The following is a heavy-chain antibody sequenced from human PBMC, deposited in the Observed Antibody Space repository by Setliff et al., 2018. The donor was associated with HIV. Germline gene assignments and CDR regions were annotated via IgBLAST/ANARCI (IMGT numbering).Heavy chain of an antibody. D-gene: IGHD1-26*01. CDR1: GGSLSSGSYY. V-gene: IGHV4-39*07. CDR2: MHYSGTT. J-gene: IGHJ4*02. Sequence: SETLSLTCSVSGGSLSSGSYYWGWIRLSPGKGLEWIGSMHYSGTTYYNPSLQSRVTISVDTSTNQFSLNLRSVTAADTAVYFCASGGHRLHDYWGQGTLVTVSS. CDR3: ASGGHRLHDY.